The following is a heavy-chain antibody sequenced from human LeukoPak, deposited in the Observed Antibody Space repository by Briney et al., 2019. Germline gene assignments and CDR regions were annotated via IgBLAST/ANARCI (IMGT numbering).Heavy chain of an antibody. CDR1: GYTFTGYY. CDR3: ARDLYDSSGYYYVNY. V-gene: IGHV1-2*06. Sequence: ASVKVSCKASGYTFTGYYMHWVRQAPGQGLEWMGRINPNSGGTNYAQKFQGRVTMTRDTSVSTAYMELSGLRSDDTAVYYCARDLYDSSGYYYVNYWAREPWSPSPQ. D-gene: IGHD3-22*01. CDR2: INPNSGGT. J-gene: IGHJ4*02.